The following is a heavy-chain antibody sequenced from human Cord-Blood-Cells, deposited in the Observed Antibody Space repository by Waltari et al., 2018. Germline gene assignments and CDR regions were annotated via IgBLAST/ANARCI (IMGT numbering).Heavy chain of an antibody. D-gene: IGHD2-2*01. V-gene: IGHV1-8*03. CDR1: GYTFTSYD. CDR3: ARNVVVPAGDYYYYMDV. Sequence: QVQLVQSGAEVKKPGASVKVSCKASGYTFTSYDINWVRQATGQGLEWMGWRNPNRGNTGYEQKCQGRVTITRNTSISTAYMELSSLRSEDTAVYYCARNVVVPAGDYYYYMDVWGKGTTVTVSS. CDR2: RNPNRGNT. J-gene: IGHJ6*03.